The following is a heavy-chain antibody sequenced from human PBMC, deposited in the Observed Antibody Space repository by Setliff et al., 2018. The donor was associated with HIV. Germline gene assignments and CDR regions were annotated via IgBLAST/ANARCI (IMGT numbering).Heavy chain of an antibody. V-gene: IGHV1-2*02. CDR3: ARGSLLGYFDWLFPD. CDR1: GYSFTAYG. Sequence: ASVKVSCKASGYSFTAYGISWVRQAPGQGFEWMGWINIDSGHTNFAQKFQDRVTMTRDTSISTAYMELSRLRSDDTAVYYCARGSLLGYFDWLFPDWGQGTLVTVSS. J-gene: IGHJ4*02. CDR2: INIDSGHT. D-gene: IGHD3-9*01.